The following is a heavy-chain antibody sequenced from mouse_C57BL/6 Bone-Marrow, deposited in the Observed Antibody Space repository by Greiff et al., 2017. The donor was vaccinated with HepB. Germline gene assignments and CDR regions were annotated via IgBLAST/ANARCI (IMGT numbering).Heavy chain of an antibody. D-gene: IGHD1-1*01. CDR3: ARPYYYGSSYAMDY. V-gene: IGHV5-15*01. J-gene: IGHJ4*01. CDR1: GFTFSDYG. Sequence: EVKLVESGGGLVQPGGSLKLSCAASGFTFSDYGMAWVRQAPRKGPEWVAFISNLAYSIYYADTVTGRFTISRENAKNNLYLEMSSLRSEDTAMYYCARPYYYGSSYAMDYWGQGTSVTVSS. CDR2: ISNLAYSI.